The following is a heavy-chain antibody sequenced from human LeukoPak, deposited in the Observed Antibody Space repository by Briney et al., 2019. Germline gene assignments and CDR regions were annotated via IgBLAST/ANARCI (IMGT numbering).Heavy chain of an antibody. CDR3: AREEYGYALGALDV. J-gene: IGHJ6*02. V-gene: IGHV3-30*04. CDR2: ISSDGNLI. D-gene: IGHD5-18*01. CDR1: GFTFSRYA. Sequence: GGSLRLSCATSGFTFSRYAMQWVRQAPGKGLEWVAVISSDGNLIFYADSVKGRFTISRDNSKNTVYLQMNSLRAEDTAVFYCAREEYGYALGALDVWGQGTTVSVSS.